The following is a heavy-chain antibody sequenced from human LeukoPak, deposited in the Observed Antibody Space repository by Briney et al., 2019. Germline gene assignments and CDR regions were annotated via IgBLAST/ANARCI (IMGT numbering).Heavy chain of an antibody. J-gene: IGHJ3*02. CDR2: ISWNSGSI. Sequence: GGSLRLSCAASGFTFDDYAMHWVRQAPGKGLEWVSGISWNSGSIGYADSVKGRFTISRDNAKDSLYLQMNSLRAEGPALYYCAKYISGVTTVTTGAFDIWGQGTSVTVSS. CDR1: GFTFDDYA. CDR3: AKYISGVTTVTTGAFDI. V-gene: IGHV3-9*01. D-gene: IGHD4-11*01.